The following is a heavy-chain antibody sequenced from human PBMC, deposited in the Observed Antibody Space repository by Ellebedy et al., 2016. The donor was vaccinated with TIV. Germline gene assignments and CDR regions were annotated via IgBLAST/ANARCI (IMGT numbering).Heavy chain of an antibody. D-gene: IGHD3-16*01. V-gene: IGHV4-39*07. J-gene: IGHJ3*02. CDR2: IYHSGNT. CDR3: VRGGGNAFDI. CDR1: GDFSSRGSHF. Sequence: MPGGSLRLSCNFSGDFSSRGSHFWAWIRQPPGKGLEWIASIYHSGNTYHNPSLKSRVTISVDTSKNQFSLKLSSLTAADTAVYYCVRGGGNAFDIWGQGTKVTVSS.